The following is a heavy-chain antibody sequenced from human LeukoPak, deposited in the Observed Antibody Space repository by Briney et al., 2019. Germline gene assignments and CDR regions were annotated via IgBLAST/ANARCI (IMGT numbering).Heavy chain of an antibody. CDR1: GYTFTDFY. Sequence: GASVKVSCKASGYTFTDFYMHWVRQAPGQGLEWMGWINPNSGGTNYAQNFQGRVTMTRDTSINTAYMELSRLRPDDTAMYYCARDLSYYGSGSYYFDYWGQGTLVTVSS. J-gene: IGHJ4*02. V-gene: IGHV1-2*02. D-gene: IGHD3-10*01. CDR2: INPNSGGT. CDR3: ARDLSYYGSGSYYFDY.